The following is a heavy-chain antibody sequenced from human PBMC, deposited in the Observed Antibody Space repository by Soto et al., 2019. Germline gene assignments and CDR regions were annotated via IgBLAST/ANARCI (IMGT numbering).Heavy chain of an antibody. CDR1: GGSISSGGYY. D-gene: IGHD2-21*02. CDR3: ARQSYCGGDCYSDYFDY. CDR2: IYYSGST. J-gene: IGHJ4*02. V-gene: IGHV4-31*03. Sequence: QVQLQESGPGLVKPSQTLSLTCTVSGGSISSGGYYWSWIRQHPGKGLEWIGYIYYSGSTYYNPSLNSRVTISVDTSKNQFSLKLSSVTAADTAVYYCARQSYCGGDCYSDYFDYWGQGTLVTVSS.